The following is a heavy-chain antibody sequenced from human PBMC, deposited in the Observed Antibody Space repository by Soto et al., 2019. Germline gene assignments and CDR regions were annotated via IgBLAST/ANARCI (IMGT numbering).Heavy chain of an antibody. V-gene: IGHV2-26*01. CDR3: ARERRYYDFWSGTLINNWFDP. D-gene: IGHD3-3*01. Sequence: SGPTLVNPTETLTLTCTVSGFSLSNARMGVSWIRQPPGKALEWLAHIFSNDEKSYSTSLKSRLTISKDTSKSQVVLTMTNMDPVDTATYYCARERRYYDFWSGTLINNWFDPWGQGTLVTVYS. CDR2: IFSNDEK. J-gene: IGHJ5*02. CDR1: GFSLSNARMG.